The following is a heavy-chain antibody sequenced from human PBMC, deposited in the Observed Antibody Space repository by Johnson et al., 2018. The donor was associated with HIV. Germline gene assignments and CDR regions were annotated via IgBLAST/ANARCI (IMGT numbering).Heavy chain of an antibody. CDR1: GFTVSSNY. J-gene: IGHJ3*02. CDR3: AKDNLKRTRGSDAFDI. CDR2: ISYDGNNK. D-gene: IGHD2-15*01. V-gene: IGHV3-30*18. Sequence: QVQLVESGGGLIQPGGSLRLSCAASGFTVSSNYMNWVRQAPGKGLEWVAVISYDGNNKYYADSVKGRVTISRDNSKNTLYLQMNSLRAEDTAMYYCAKDNLKRTRGSDAFDIWGQGTMVTVSS.